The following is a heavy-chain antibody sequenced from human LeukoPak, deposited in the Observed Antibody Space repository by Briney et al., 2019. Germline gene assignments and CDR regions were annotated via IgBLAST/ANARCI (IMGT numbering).Heavy chain of an antibody. J-gene: IGHJ4*02. V-gene: IGHV4-59*08. CDR2: IYYSGST. Sequence: SETLSLTCTVSGGSISSYYWSWIRQPPGKGLEWIGFIYYSGSTYYNPSLKSRVTISVDTSKNQFSLRLSFVTAADTAEYFCARHQMRYSYGTLFDYWGQGTLVTVSS. CDR1: GGSISSYY. CDR3: ARHQMRYSYGTLFDY. D-gene: IGHD5-18*01.